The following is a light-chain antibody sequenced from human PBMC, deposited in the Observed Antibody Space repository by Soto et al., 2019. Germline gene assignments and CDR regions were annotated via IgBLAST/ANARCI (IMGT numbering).Light chain of an antibody. CDR2: DVS. J-gene: IGLJ1*01. CDR1: SSDVGGYNY. CDR3: SSYTNSSKPYV. Sequence: QSALTQPASVSGSPGQSITISCTGTSSDVGGYNYVSWYQQHPGKAPKLMIYDVSNRPSGVSNRFSGSKSGNTASLTISGLQAEDEADYYCSSYTNSSKPYVFGPGTKVTVL. V-gene: IGLV2-14*01.